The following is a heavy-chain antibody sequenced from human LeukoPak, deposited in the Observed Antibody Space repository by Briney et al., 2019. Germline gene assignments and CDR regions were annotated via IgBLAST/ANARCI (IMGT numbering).Heavy chain of an antibody. V-gene: IGHV1-18*01. CDR1: GYTFTSYG. CDR3: ARLYSSSWYENWFDP. J-gene: IGHJ5*02. D-gene: IGHD6-13*01. CDR2: ISAYNGNT. Sequence: ASVKVSCKASGYTFTSYGISWVRQAPGQGLEWVGWISAYNGNTNYAQKLQGRVTMTTDTSTSTAYMELRSLRSDDTAVYYCARLYSSSWYENWFDPWGQGTLVTVSS.